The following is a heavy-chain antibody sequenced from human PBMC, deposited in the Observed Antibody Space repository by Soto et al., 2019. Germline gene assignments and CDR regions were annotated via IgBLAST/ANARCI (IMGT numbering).Heavy chain of an antibody. CDR1: GFTFSSYS. V-gene: IGHV3-48*01. CDR3: ARHPDRIAEIGWFDP. D-gene: IGHD6-13*01. Sequence: EVQLVESGGGLVQPGGSLRLSCAASGFTFSSYSMNWVRQAPGKGLEWVSYISSSSSTIYYAASVKGRFTISRDNAKNSLYLQMTSLRAEDTAVYYCARHPDRIAEIGWFDPWGQGTLVTVSS. CDR2: ISSSSSTI. J-gene: IGHJ5*02.